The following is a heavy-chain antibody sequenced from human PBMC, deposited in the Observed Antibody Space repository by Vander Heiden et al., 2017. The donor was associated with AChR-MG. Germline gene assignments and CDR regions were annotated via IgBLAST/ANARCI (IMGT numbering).Heavy chain of an antibody. CDR3: AKEGFCSSTSWCSFDI. CDR1: DFTFNNYV. V-gene: IGHV3-30*02. D-gene: IGHD2-2*01. Sequence: QVQLVESGGGVVQSGGSLRLPCVASDFTFNNYVIHWVRQAPGKGLEWVAIIRDDESKKDHVESVKGRFTISRDKSKNTVYLEMNSLRADDTAMYYCAKEGFCSSTSWCSFDIWGQGTMVTVSS. J-gene: IGHJ3*02. CDR2: IRDDESKK.